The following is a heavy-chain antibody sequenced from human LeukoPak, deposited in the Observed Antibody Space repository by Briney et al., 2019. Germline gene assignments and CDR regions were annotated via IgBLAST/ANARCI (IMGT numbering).Heavy chain of an antibody. J-gene: IGHJ3*02. CDR3: ARSCRILDIVATIRARLGGNGFDI. D-gene: IGHD5-12*01. CDR1: GGSISSSGYY. CDR2: IYYSGST. V-gene: IGHV4-39*07. Sequence: SETLSLTCTVSGGSISSSGYYWGWIRQPPGKGLEWIGSIYYSGSTYYNPSLKSRVTISVDTSKNQFSLRLSSVTAADKAVYYCARSCRILDIVATIRARLGGNGFDIWGQGTMVTVSS.